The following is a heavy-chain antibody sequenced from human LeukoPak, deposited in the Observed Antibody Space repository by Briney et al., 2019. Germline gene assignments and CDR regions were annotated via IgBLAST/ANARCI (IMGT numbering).Heavy chain of an antibody. CDR2: ISSSSSTI. CDR1: GFTFSSYS. D-gene: IGHD2-21*02. J-gene: IGHJ4*02. CDR3: ARGEVTFDY. Sequence: GGSLRLFCAASGFTFSSYSMNWVRQAPGKGLEWVSYISSSSSTIYYADSVKGRFTISRDNAKNSLYLQMNSLSAQDTAVYYCARGEVTFDYWGQGTLVTVSS. V-gene: IGHV3-48*01.